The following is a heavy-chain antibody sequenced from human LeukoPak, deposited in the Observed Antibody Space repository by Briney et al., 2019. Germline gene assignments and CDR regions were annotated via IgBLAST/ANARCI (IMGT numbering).Heavy chain of an antibody. CDR2: INTGNGNT. Sequence: ASVKVSCKASGGTFSSYAISWVRQAPGQRLEWMGWINTGNGNTKYSQKFQGRVTITRDTSATTAYMELTSLRSEDTAVYYCARLYSGAYEGSNYWGQGTLVTVSS. D-gene: IGHD1-26*01. CDR3: ARLYSGAYEGSNY. CDR1: GGTFSSYA. V-gene: IGHV1-3*04. J-gene: IGHJ4*02.